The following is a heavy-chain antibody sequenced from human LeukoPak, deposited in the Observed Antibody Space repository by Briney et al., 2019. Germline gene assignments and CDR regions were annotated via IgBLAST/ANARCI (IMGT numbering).Heavy chain of an antibody. V-gene: IGHV3-7*01. D-gene: IGHD1-7*01. CDR1: GFTFSNHW. CDR2: INQDGSEK. CDR3: ARRKLTYYYGMDV. J-gene: IGHJ6*02. Sequence: GGSLRLSCAASGFTFSNHWMSWVRQAPGKGLEWVANINQDGSEKYYVDSVKGRFTISRDNAKNSLDLQMNTLRAEDTAVYYCARRKLTYYYGMDVWGQGTTVTVSS.